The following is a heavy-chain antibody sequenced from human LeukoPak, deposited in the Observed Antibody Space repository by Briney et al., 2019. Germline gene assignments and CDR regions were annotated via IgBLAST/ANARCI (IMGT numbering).Heavy chain of an antibody. V-gene: IGHV4-34*01. J-gene: IGHJ6*02. CDR2: INHSGST. Sequence: SETLSLTCAVYGGSFSGYYWSWIRRPPGKGLEWIGEINHSGSTNYNPSLKSRVTISVDTSKNQFSLKLSSVTAADTAVYYCARGPRMTRTYYYYYGMDVWGQGTTVTVSS. D-gene: IGHD2-15*01. CDR3: ARGPRMTRTYYYYYGMDV. CDR1: GGSFSGYY.